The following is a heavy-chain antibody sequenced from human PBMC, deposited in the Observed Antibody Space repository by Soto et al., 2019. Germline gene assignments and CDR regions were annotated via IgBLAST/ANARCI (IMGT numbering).Heavy chain of an antibody. D-gene: IGHD1-26*01. CDR2: IYYSGST. Sequence: WTWIRQPPGEGLEWIGYIYYSGSTNYNPSLKSRVTISLDTSKNQFSLNLSSVAAADTGIYYCARVSDRSEWGLAMGVWGQGTTVTVSS. V-gene: IGHV4-59*01. CDR3: ARVSDRSEWGLAMGV. J-gene: IGHJ6*02.